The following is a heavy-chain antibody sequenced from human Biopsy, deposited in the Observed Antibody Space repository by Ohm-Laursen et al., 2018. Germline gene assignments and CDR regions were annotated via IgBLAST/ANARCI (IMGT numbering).Heavy chain of an antibody. CDR1: GYSFTSYY. CDR2: INPSGSTT. Sequence: SAKVSCKASGYSFTSYYMHWVRQAPGQGLEWMGMINPSGSTTSYPQIFQGRVTMTRDTSKSTVYMELSSLRSADTAVYFCARNTGWYGDLYYFGYWGQGTLVTVSS. D-gene: IGHD6-19*01. V-gene: IGHV1-46*01. J-gene: IGHJ4*02. CDR3: ARNTGWYGDLYYFGY.